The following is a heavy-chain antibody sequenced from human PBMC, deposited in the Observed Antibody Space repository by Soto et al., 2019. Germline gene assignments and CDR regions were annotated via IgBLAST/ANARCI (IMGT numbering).Heavy chain of an antibody. V-gene: IGHV1-8*01. CDR3: ARANGDFDY. Sequence: QVQLVQSGAEVKKPGASVKVSCKASGYTFTSYDINWVRQATGQGLEWMGWMNLNSGYTGYAQKLQGRVTMTRDNSIRTAFMELSSLRSEDTAVYYCARANGDFDYWGQGTLVTGSS. J-gene: IGHJ4*02. D-gene: IGHD4-17*01. CDR2: MNLNSGYT. CDR1: GYTFTSYD.